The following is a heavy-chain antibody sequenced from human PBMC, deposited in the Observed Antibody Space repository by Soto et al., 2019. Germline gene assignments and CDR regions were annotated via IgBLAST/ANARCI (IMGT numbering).Heavy chain of an antibody. CDR2: MSGSGGST. V-gene: IGHV3-23*01. J-gene: IGHJ4*02. Sequence: EVQLLESGGGLVQPGGSLRLSCAASGFSFSSYVMAWVRQAPGKGLEWVSAMSGSGGSTYYPDSVKGRFTISRDNSANTLYLQMNSLRAEDTAVYYCAKASDSSWPYYFDSWGPGTLVTVSS. D-gene: IGHD6-13*01. CDR3: AKASDSSWPYYFDS. CDR1: GFSFSSYV.